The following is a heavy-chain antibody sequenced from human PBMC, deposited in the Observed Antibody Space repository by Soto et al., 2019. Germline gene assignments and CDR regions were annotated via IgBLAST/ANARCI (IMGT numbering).Heavy chain of an antibody. CDR3: ARGGYSSSPPGADGWFDP. Sequence: QVQLVQSGAEVKKPGASVKVSCKASGYTFTSYDINWVRQATGQGLEWMGWMNPNSGNTGYAQKFQGRVTMTRNTSISTAYMELSSLRSEDPAVYYCARGGYSSSPPGADGWFDPWGQGTLVTVSS. CDR2: MNPNSGNT. J-gene: IGHJ5*02. V-gene: IGHV1-8*01. CDR1: GYTFTSYD. D-gene: IGHD6-13*01.